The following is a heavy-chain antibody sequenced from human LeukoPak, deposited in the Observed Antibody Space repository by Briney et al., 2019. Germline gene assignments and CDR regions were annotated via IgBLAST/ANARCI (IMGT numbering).Heavy chain of an antibody. D-gene: IGHD3-10*01. CDR2: IRSDGTNI. J-gene: IGHJ4*02. V-gene: IGHV3-30*02. CDR3: ASGAHDY. CDR1: GFTFSSYG. Sequence: PGGSLRLSCAASGFTFSSYGMHWVRQAPGKGLEWVAFIRSDGTNIYYADAVKGRFTISRDNSKNTLYLQMNSLRAEDTAVYYCASGAHDYWGQGTLVTVSS.